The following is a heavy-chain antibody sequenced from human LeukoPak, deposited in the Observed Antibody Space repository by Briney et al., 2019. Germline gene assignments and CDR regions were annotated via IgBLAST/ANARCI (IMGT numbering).Heavy chain of an antibody. CDR2: ISHDGII. D-gene: IGHD5-12*01. Sequence: GGSLRLSCETAGFTFSSYVTHWVRRTPGKGLVWVSRISHDGIISYADSVKGRFTISRDNAKNTLILQMNSLRVEDTAVYYCAKYSDYDLNYWGQGTLVTVSS. J-gene: IGHJ4*02. V-gene: IGHV3-74*01. CDR1: GFTFSSYV. CDR3: AKYSDYDLNY.